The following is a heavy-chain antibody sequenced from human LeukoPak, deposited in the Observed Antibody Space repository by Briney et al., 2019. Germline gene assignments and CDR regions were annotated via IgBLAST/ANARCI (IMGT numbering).Heavy chain of an antibody. CDR1: GYTFTGYY. V-gene: IGHV1-2*02. CDR2: INPNSGGT. Sequence: GASVKVSCKASGYTFTGYYMHWVRQAPGQGLEWMGWINPNSGGTNYAQKFQGRVTMTRDTSISTAYMELSRPRSDDTAVYYCAKGFTIFGVVTLNWFDPWGQGTLVTVSS. J-gene: IGHJ5*02. D-gene: IGHD3-3*01. CDR3: AKGFTIFGVVTLNWFDP.